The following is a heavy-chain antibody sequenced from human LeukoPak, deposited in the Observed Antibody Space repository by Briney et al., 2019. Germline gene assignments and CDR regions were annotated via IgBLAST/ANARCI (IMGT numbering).Heavy chain of an antibody. J-gene: IGHJ4*02. D-gene: IGHD3-16*01. Sequence: GRSLRLSCAASGFTFSSYAMHWVRQAPGKGLEWVAVISYDGSNKYYAGSVKGRFTISRDNSKNTLYLQMNSLRAEDTAVYYCAVQKGESDFDYWGQGTLVTVSS. CDR1: GFTFSSYA. V-gene: IGHV3-30-3*01. CDR2: ISYDGSNK. CDR3: AVQKGESDFDY.